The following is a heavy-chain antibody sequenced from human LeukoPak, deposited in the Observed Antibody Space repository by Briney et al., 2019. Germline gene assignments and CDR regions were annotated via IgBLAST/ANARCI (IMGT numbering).Heavy chain of an antibody. Sequence: GGSLRLSCAASDFNFVTYAMSWVRQAPGKGLEWVSTISGGGDVTYYADSVKGRFTISRDNSKHTLYLQMNSLRPEDTGVYYCVSPFIGSTNFHFDYWGQGTLVTVSS. CDR2: ISGGGDVT. D-gene: IGHD3-16*02. CDR3: VSPFIGSTNFHFDY. J-gene: IGHJ4*02. CDR1: DFNFVTYA. V-gene: IGHV3-23*01.